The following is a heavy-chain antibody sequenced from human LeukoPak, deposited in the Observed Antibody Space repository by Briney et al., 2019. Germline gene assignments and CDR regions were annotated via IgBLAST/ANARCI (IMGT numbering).Heavy chain of an antibody. J-gene: IGHJ5*02. D-gene: IGHD2-2*02. V-gene: IGHV4-59*12. CDR2: IYYSGST. Sequence: SETLSLTCTVSGGSISSYYWSWIRQPPGKGLEWIGYIYYSGSTNYNPSLKSRVTISVDTSKNQFSLKLSSVTAADTAVYYCARGPIWRRKFDPWGQGTLVTVSS. CDR1: GGSISSYY. CDR3: ARGPIWRRKFDP.